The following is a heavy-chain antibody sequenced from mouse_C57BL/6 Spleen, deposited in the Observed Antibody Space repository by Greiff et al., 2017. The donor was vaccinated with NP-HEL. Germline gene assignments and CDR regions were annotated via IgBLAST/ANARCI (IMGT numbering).Heavy chain of an antibody. V-gene: IGHV1-15*01. CDR2: IDPETGGT. J-gene: IGHJ3*01. D-gene: IGHD2-1*01. CDR1: GYTFTDYE. Sequence: QVQLQQSGAELVRPGASVTLSCKASGYTFTDYEMHWVKQTPVHGLEWIGAIDPETGGTAYNQKFKGKAILTADKSSSTAYMELRSLTSEDSAVYYCTRSRGNYEGNWFAYWGQGTLVTVSA. CDR3: TRSRGNYEGNWFAY.